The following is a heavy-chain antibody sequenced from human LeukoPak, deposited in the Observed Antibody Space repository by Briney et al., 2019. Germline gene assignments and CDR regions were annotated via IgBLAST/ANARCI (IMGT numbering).Heavy chain of an antibody. V-gene: IGHV1-69*13. CDR1: GYTFTRWN. CDR3: ARDFGTPSSSDD. J-gene: IGHJ4*02. Sequence: GASVTVSCQASGYTFTRWNFSWVRQAPGHGLEWMGGIIPIFGTANYAQKFQGRVTITADESTSTAYMELSSLRSEDTAVYYCARDFGTPSSSDDWRQATLVTVSS. CDR2: IIPIFGTA. D-gene: IGHD3-3*01.